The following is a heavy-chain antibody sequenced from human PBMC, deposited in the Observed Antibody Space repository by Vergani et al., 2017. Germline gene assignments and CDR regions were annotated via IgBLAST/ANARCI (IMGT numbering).Heavy chain of an antibody. D-gene: IGHD2-2*01. CDR2: ISYDGSNK. V-gene: IGHV3-30*03. Sequence: QVQLVNSGGDVVQPGGSLRVSCVASGFTFRSYGMHWVRQAPGKGLEWVAVISYDGSNKYYADSVKGRFTISRDNSKNTLYLQMNSLRAEDTAVYYCARDKVYCSSTSCYSRSMDVWGKGTTVTVSS. J-gene: IGHJ6*03. CDR3: ARDKVYCSSTSCYSRSMDV. CDR1: GFTFRSYG.